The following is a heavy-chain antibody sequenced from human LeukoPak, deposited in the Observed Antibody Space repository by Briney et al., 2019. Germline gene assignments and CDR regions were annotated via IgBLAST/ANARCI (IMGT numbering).Heavy chain of an antibody. J-gene: IGHJ4*02. CDR2: IYYSGSS. CDR3: AREGSPMGFDY. V-gene: IGHV4-59*01. CDR1: GGSISSYY. Sequence: SETLSLTCTVTGGSISSYYWSWIRQPRGKGLEWIGYIYYSGSSKYNPPLNSRVTISVDPSKNQFSLKLSSVTAADTAVYYCAREGSPMGFDYWGEGNLVTVSS.